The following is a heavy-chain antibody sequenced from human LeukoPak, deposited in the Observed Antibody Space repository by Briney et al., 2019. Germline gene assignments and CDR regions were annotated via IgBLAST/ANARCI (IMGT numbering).Heavy chain of an antibody. J-gene: IGHJ6*02. Sequence: SETLSLICTVSGGSISSYYWSWIRQPAGKGLEWIGRIYTSGSTDYNPSLKSRVTMSLDTSKHQFSLNLSSVTAADTAAYYCARERDYSNAYVMDVWGQGTTVTVSS. CDR2: IYTSGST. V-gene: IGHV4-4*07. CDR3: ARERDYSNAYVMDV. D-gene: IGHD4-11*01. CDR1: GGSISSYY.